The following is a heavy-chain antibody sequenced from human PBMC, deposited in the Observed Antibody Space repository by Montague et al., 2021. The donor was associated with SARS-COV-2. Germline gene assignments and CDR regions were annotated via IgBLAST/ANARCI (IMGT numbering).Heavy chain of an antibody. CDR1: GGSISSSSYY. V-gene: IGHV4-39*01. J-gene: IGHJ4*02. CDR2: IYYSGST. D-gene: IGHD5-12*01. CDR3: ARHERQWLRLYPYYFDY. Sequence: SETLSLTCTVSGGSISSSSYYWGWIRPPPGKGLEWIGCIYYSGSTYYNPSLKSRVTISVDTSKNQFSLKLSSVTAADTAEYYCARHERQWLRLYPYYFDYWGQGTLVTVSS.